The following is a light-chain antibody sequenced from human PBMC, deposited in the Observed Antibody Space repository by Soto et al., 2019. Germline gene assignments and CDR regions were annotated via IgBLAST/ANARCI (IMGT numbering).Light chain of an antibody. V-gene: IGKV1-12*01. J-gene: IGKJ5*01. CDR1: QSISSW. CDR2: AAS. CDR3: QQAYSFPIT. Sequence: DIQMTQSPSTLSASVGDRVTITCRASQSISSWLARYQRKPGKAPKILIFAASSLQSGVPSRFSGSGSGTDFTLTISNLQPEDFATYYCQQAYSFPITFGQGTRLEIK.